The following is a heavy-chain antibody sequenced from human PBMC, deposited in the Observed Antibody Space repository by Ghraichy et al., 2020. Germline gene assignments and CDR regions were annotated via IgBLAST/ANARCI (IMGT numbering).Heavy chain of an antibody. CDR1: GGSISSYY. CDR3: ARDSCYSSGWYDY. Sequence: SETLSLTCTVSGGSISSYYWSWIRQPPGKGLEWIGYIYYSGSTNYNPSLKSRVTISVDTSKNQFSLKLSSVTAADTAVYYCARDSCYSSGWYDYWGQGTLVTVSS. D-gene: IGHD6-19*01. V-gene: IGHV4-59*01. J-gene: IGHJ5*01. CDR2: IYYSGST.